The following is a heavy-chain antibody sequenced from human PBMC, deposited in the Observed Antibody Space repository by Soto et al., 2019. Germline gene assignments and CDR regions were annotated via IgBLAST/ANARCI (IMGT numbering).Heavy chain of an antibody. V-gene: IGHV3-21*01. J-gene: IGHJ3*02. CDR1: GFTFSSYS. CDR2: ISSSSSYI. CDR3: ARDSRAATDAFDI. D-gene: IGHD2-15*01. Sequence: EVQLVESGGGLVKRGGSLRLSCAASGFTFSSYSMNWVRQAPGKGLEWVSSISSSSSYIYYADSVKGRFTISRDNAKNSLYLQMNSLRAEDTAVYYCARDSRAATDAFDIWGQGTMVTVSS.